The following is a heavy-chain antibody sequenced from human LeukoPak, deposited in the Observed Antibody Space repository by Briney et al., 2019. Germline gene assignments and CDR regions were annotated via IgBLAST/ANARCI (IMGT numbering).Heavy chain of an antibody. V-gene: IGHV3-33*01. CDR2: IWYDGSNK. J-gene: IGHJ4*02. Sequence: GGSLRLSCAASGFTFSSYGMHWVRQAPGKGLEWVAVIWYDGSNKYYADSVKGRFTISRDNSKNTLYLQMNSLRAEDTAVYYCARDFSYYGENRLPDHWGQGTLVTVSS. CDR3: ARDFSYYGENRLPDH. D-gene: IGHD4-17*01. CDR1: GFTFSSYG.